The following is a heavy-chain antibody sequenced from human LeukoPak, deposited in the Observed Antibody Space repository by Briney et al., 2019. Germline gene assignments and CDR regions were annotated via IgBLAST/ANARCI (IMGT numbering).Heavy chain of an antibody. D-gene: IGHD1-26*01. Sequence: PGGSLRLSCAASGFTLRSYGMHWVRQAPGKGLQWVAYISYDGTNEYYADSVKGRFTISRDNAKNSLYLQMNSLRAEDTAVYYCARTVGAPWGQGTLVTVSS. J-gene: IGHJ5*02. CDR1: GFTLRSYG. V-gene: IGHV3-30*03. CDR2: ISYDGTNE. CDR3: ARTVGAP.